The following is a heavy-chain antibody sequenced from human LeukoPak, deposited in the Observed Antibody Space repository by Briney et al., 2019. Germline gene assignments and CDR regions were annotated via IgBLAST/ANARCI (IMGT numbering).Heavy chain of an antibody. V-gene: IGHV3-74*01. D-gene: IGHD2-15*01. CDR2: INSDGSST. CDR1: GFTFSSYW. J-gene: IGHJ4*02. Sequence: GGSLRLSCAASGFTFSSYWMHWVRQAPGKGLVWVSRINSDGSSTSYADSVKGRFTISRDNAKSTLYLQMNSLRAEDTAVYYCARAGYCSGGSCYSNEVPDYWGQGTLVSVSS. CDR3: ARAGYCSGGSCYSNEVPDY.